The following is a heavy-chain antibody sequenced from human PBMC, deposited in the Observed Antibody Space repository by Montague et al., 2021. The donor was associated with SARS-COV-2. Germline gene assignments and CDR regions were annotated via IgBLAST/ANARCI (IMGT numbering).Heavy chain of an antibody. CDR3: ARGRRPVVVPGAGPAGRAFDI. D-gene: IGHD2-2*01. J-gene: IGHJ3*02. CDR1: GDSISHSSYY. V-gene: IGHV4-39*07. Sequence: SETLSLTCTVSGDSISHSSYYWGWIRQPPGKGLEWIGEVNQNGTTIYNPSVKSGVTISEDTSKNQFYLRLNPVTAADTAVYYCARGRRPVVVPGAGPAGRAFDIWGQGTMVTVSS. CDR2: VNQNGTT.